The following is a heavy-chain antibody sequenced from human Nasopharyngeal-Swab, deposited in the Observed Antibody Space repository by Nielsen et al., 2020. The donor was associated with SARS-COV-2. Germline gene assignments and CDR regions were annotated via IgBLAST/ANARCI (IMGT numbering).Heavy chain of an antibody. CDR2: ISYDGSNK. Sequence: SLKISCAASGFTFSRYTMRWVRQAPGKGLEWVAVISYDGSNKYYADSVKGQSTISRDISKNTLYLQMNSLRAEDTAVFYCASTPLDSSGYYYAFHYWGRGTLVTVSS. V-gene: IGHV3-30-3*01. D-gene: IGHD3-22*01. CDR1: GFTFSRYT. J-gene: IGHJ4*02. CDR3: ASTPLDSSGYYYAFHY.